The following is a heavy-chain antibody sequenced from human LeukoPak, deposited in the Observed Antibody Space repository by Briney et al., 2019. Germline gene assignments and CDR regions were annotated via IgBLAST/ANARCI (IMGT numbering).Heavy chain of an antibody. CDR3: AKTGCDFWSAYYGY. V-gene: IGHV3-23*01. J-gene: IGHJ4*02. CDR1: GFTFSSYA. Sequence: GGSLRLSCAASGFTFSSYAMSWVRQAPGKGLEWVSAISGGGGSTYYADSVKGRFTISRDNSKNTLYLQMNSLRAEDTAVYYCAKTGCDFWSAYYGYWGQGTLVTVST. D-gene: IGHD3-3*01. CDR2: ISGGGGST.